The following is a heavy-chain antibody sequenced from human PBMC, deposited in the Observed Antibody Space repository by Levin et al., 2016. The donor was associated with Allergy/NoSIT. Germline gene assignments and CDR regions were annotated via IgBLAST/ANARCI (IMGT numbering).Heavy chain of an antibody. CDR2: IYDDGSKK. Sequence: GGSLRLSCAASGFTFSSYGMHWVRQAPGKGLEWVAFIYDDGSKKYYGDSVKGRFTISRDNSENTLTLQMNSLRAEDTAVYYCARDGSNWDRYFQHWGQGTLVTVSS. D-gene: IGHD3-10*01. J-gene: IGHJ1*01. CDR3: ARDGSNWDRYFQH. CDR1: GFTFSSYG. V-gene: IGHV3-33*01.